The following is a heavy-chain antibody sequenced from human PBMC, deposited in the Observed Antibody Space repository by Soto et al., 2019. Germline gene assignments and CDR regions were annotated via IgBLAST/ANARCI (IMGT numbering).Heavy chain of an antibody. Sequence: SETLSLTCTVSGGSISSYHWSWIRQPPGKGLEWIGYIYYSGSTNYNPSLKSRVTISVDTSKNQFSLKLSSVTAADTAVYYCARNGDYFHWFDPWGQGTLVTVSS. CDR1: GGSISSYH. CDR2: IYYSGST. J-gene: IGHJ5*02. V-gene: IGHV4-59*08. D-gene: IGHD4-17*01. CDR3: ARNGDYFHWFDP.